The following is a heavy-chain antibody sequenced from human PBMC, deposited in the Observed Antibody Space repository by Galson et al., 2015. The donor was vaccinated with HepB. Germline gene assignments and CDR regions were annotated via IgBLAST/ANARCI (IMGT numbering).Heavy chain of an antibody. CDR3: VKVDAAGYCSPTTCSGRGKFHY. CDR1: GFSFRSYA. V-gene: IGHV3-23*01. J-gene: IGHJ4*02. Sequence: SLRLSCAASGFSFRSYAMSWVRQAPGKGLEWVSFISGTGGTAFYADSVKGRFTISRDNSKNTLYVQMTNLRAEDTAVYYCVKVDAAGYCSPTTCSGRGKFHYWGQGTLVTVSS. D-gene: IGHD2-2*01. CDR2: ISGTGGTA.